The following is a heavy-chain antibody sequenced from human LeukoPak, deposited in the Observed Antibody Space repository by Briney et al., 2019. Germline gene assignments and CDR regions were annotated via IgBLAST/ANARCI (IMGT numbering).Heavy chain of an antibody. J-gene: IGHJ5*02. Sequence: SETLSLTCSVSGGSISSFYWSWIRQPPGKGLEWIGYTYYNGNTKYNPSLKSRVTISVDTSKNQFSLRVSSVTAADTAVYYCARTGSATEPNWFDPWGQGRLVTVSS. CDR3: ARTGSATEPNWFDP. CDR1: GGSISSFY. CDR2: TYYNGNT. V-gene: IGHV4-59*12. D-gene: IGHD1-14*01.